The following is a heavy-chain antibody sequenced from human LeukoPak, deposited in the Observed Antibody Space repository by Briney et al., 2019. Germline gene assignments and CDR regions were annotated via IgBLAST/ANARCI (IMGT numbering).Heavy chain of an antibody. Sequence: KSGGSLRLSCAASGFTFSTYAMNWVRQAPGKGLEWVSSISSSSSYIYYADSVKGRFTISRDNAKNSLYLQMNSLRAEDTAVYYCARDLQQSTLSNNWFDSWGQGTLVTVSS. D-gene: IGHD6-13*01. CDR2: ISSSSSYI. CDR3: ARDLQQSTLSNNWFDS. V-gene: IGHV3-21*01. CDR1: GFTFSTYA. J-gene: IGHJ5*01.